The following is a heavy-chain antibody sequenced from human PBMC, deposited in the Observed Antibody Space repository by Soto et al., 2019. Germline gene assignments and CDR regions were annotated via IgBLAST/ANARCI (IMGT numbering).Heavy chain of an antibody. D-gene: IGHD6-13*01. CDR1: GGSISNYY. J-gene: IGHJ4*02. CDR3: ARGGVYSSNSYNYFDY. V-gene: IGHV4-4*07. Sequence: QVQLQESGPGLVKPSETLSLTCTVSGGSISNYYWSWIRQPAGKGLEWIGRIYFSGSTDYNSSLKSRVTMSVDTSKNQFSLKLSSVTAADAAMYYCARGGVYSSNSYNYFDYWGQGNLVTVSA. CDR2: IYFSGST.